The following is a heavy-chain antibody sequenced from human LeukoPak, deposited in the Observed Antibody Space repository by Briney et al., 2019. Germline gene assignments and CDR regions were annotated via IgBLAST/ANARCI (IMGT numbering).Heavy chain of an antibody. CDR1: GFTVSSNY. J-gene: IGHJ4*02. Sequence: GGSLRLSCAASGFTVSSNYMSWVRQAPGKGLEWVSVIYSGGSTYYADSVKGRFTISRDNSKNTLYLQMNSLRAEDTAVYYCAKSMVATRSFDYWGQGTLVTVSS. CDR2: IYSGGST. CDR3: AKSMVATRSFDY. V-gene: IGHV3-53*01. D-gene: IGHD5-12*01.